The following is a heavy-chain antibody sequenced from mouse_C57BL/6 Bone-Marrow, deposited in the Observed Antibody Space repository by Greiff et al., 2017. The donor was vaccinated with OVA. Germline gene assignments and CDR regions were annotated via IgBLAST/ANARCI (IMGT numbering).Heavy chain of an antibody. V-gene: IGHV1-26*01. D-gene: IGHD1-1*01. CDR1: GYTFTDYY. J-gene: IGHJ1*03. Sequence: EVMLVESGPELVKPGASVKISCKASGYTFTDYYMNWVKQSHGKSLEWIGDINPNNGGTSYNQKFKGKATLTVDKSSSTAYMELRSLTSEDSAVYYCARPLDYYGSSYWYFDVWGTGTTVTVSS. CDR2: INPNNGGT. CDR3: ARPLDYYGSSYWYFDV.